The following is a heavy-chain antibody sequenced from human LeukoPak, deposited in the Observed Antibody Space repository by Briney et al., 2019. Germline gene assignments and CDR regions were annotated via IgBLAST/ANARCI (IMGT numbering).Heavy chain of an antibody. J-gene: IGHJ5*02. CDR2: IYYSGGT. V-gene: IGHV4-59*01. D-gene: IGHD6-13*01. CDR1: GGSISSYY. Sequence: SETLSLTCTVSGGSISSYYWSWIRQPPGKGLEWIGYIYYSGGTNYNPPLKSRVTISVDTSKSQFSLKLSSVTAADTAVYYCARYSDNWFDPWGQGTLVTVSS. CDR3: ARYSDNWFDP.